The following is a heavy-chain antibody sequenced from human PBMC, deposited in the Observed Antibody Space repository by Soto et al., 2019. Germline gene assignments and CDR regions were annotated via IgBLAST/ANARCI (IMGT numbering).Heavy chain of an antibody. CDR1: GYTFTSYG. J-gene: IGHJ6*02. Sequence: ASVKVSFKASGYTFTSYGISWVRQAPGQGLEWMGWISAYNGNTNYAQKRQGRVTMTTDTSTSTAYMELRSLRSDDTAVYYCARDWFGDYDFSNGILVLYGMDVWGQGTTVTVS. CDR2: ISAYNGNT. CDR3: ARDWFGDYDFSNGILVLYGMDV. V-gene: IGHV1-18*01. D-gene: IGHD3-3*01.